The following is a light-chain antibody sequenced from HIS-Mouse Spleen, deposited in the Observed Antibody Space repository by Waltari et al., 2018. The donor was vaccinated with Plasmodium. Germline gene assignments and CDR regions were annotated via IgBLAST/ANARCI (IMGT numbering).Light chain of an antibody. CDR3: QQYYSTPYT. Sequence: DIVMTQSPDSLAVSLGERATINCKSSQSVLYSHNNKNYLAWYQQKPGQPPKLLIYWASTRESGGPDRFSGSGSGTDFTLTISSLQAEDVAVYYCQQYYSTPYTFGQGTKLEIK. CDR2: WAS. J-gene: IGKJ2*01. V-gene: IGKV4-1*01. CDR1: QSVLYSHNNKNY.